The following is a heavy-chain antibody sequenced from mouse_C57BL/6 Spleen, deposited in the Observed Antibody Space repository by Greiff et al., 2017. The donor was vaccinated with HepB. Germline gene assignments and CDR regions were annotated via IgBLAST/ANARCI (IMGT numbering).Heavy chain of an antibody. CDR3: ARSPYYSNAMDY. CDR2: INPNNGGT. CDR1: GYTFTDYY. Sequence: VQLQQSGPELVKPGASVKISCKASGYTFTDYYMNWVKQSHGKSLEWIGDINPNNGGTSYNQKFKGKATLTVDKSSSTAYMELRSLTSEDSAVYYCARSPYYSNAMDYWGQGTSVTVSS. D-gene: IGHD2-12*01. J-gene: IGHJ4*01. V-gene: IGHV1-26*01.